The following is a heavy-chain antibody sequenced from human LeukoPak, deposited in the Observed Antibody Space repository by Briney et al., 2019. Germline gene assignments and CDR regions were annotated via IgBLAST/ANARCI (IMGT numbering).Heavy chain of an antibody. CDR3: AKSFSVSSSGFVDY. CDR2: ISCDGGNN. J-gene: IGHJ4*02. D-gene: IGHD6-19*01. CDR1: GFTFSSYG. V-gene: IGHV3-30*18. Sequence: PGGSLRLSCVASGFTFSSYGMHWVRQAPGKGLECLAVISCDGGNNYYADSVKGRFTISRDNSNNTLNLQMNSLITKDTAVYYCAKSFSVSSSGFVDYWGQGTLVTVSS.